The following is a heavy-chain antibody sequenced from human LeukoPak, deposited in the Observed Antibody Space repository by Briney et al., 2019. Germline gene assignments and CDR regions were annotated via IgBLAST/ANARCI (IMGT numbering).Heavy chain of an antibody. CDR3: ARTRITMIPGAAHWFDP. J-gene: IGHJ5*02. CDR2: IYATGST. CDR1: GGSISSGGYY. D-gene: IGHD3-22*01. Sequence: PSQTLSLTCTVSGGSISSGGYYWSWFRQPAGKGLEWIGRIYATGSTYYNPSLKSRVTISVDTSKNQFSLKLSSVTAADTAVYYCARTRITMIPGAAHWFDPWGQGTLVTVSS. V-gene: IGHV4-61*02.